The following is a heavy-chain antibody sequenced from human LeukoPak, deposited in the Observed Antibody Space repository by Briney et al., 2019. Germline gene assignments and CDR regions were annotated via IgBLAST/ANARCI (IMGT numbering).Heavy chain of an antibody. V-gene: IGHV3-21*01. CDR2: ISSSSSYI. J-gene: IGHJ3*02. CDR3: ARDRIAVAGNAFDI. Sequence: GGSLRLSCTTSGFNFRAYWMGWVRQAPGKGLEWVSSISSSSSYIYYADSVKGRFTISRDNAKNSLYLQMNSLRAEDTAVYYCARDRIAVAGNAFDIWGQGTMVTVSS. D-gene: IGHD6-19*01. CDR1: GFNFRAYW.